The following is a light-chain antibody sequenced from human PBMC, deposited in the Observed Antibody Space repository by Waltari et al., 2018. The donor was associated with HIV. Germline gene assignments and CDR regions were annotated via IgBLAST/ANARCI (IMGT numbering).Light chain of an antibody. J-gene: IGKJ4*01. V-gene: IGKV3-11*01. CDR3: QQRTNWPPLT. CDR2: DAS. CDR1: QSVGND. Sequence: LLTQSPAILSLSPGENATLSCRASQSVGNDLAWYHQRPGQAPTFLIYDASRRAAGVPARFSGSGSETDFTLTISTVEPEDSAVYYCQQRTNWPPLTFGGGTKVEIK.